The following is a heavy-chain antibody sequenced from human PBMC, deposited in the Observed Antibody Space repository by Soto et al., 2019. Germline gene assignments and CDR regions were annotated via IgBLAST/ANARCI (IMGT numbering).Heavy chain of an antibody. CDR3: ARRTNYGTAWYPDC. Sequence: PSETLSLTCTVSGGSISSSSYYWGWIRQPPGKGLEWIGSIFYSGSTYYNPSLKSRVTISVDTSKNQFSLKLTSVTAADTAVYYCARRTNYGTAWYPDCWGQGTLVTVSS. CDR1: GGSISSSSYY. J-gene: IGHJ4*02. V-gene: IGHV4-39*01. D-gene: IGHD6-19*01. CDR2: IFYSGST.